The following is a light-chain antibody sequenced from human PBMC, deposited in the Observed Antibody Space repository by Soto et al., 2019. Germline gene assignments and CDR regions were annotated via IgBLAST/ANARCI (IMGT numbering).Light chain of an antibody. CDR3: QQSFHTPYT. V-gene: IGKV1-39*01. J-gene: IGKJ2*01. CDR1: QNINKK. Sequence: DIQMTQSPSSLSASVGDSVTISCRASQNINKKLNWYQQKSGKAPSLLIYDSSTFQSGVPSRFSGSGSGTEFTLAINNLQPEDFASYYCQQSFHTPYTFGQGPKVEI. CDR2: DSS.